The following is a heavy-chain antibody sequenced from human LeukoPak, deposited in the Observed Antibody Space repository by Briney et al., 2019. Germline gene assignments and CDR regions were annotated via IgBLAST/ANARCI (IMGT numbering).Heavy chain of an antibody. Sequence: GGSLRLSCAASGFTVSSNYMSWVRQAPGKGLEWVSVIYSGGSTYYADSVKGRFTISRDNSKNTLYLQMNSLRAEDTAVYYCARTPRNYYYYMVVWGKGTTVTVSS. CDR1: GFTVSSNY. CDR2: IYSGGST. V-gene: IGHV3-53*01. CDR3: ARTPRNYYYYMVV. J-gene: IGHJ6*03.